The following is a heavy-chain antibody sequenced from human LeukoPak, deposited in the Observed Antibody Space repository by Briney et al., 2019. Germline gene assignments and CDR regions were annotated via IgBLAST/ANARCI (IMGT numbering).Heavy chain of an antibody. J-gene: IGHJ4*02. CDR2: IRYGGSNR. CDR3: RAFWSGYSVFDY. CDR1: GFTFSSYG. D-gene: IGHD3-3*01. V-gene: IGHV3-30*02. Sequence: GGSLRLSCAASGFTFSSYGMHWVRQAPGKGLEWVAFIRYGGSNRYYADSVKGRFTISRDNSKNTLYLQMSSLRAEDTAVYYCRAFWSGYSVFDYWGQGTLVTVSS.